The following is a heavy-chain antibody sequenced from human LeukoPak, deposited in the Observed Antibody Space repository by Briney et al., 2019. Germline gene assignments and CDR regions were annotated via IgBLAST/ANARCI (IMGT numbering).Heavy chain of an antibody. CDR2: ISSNSANT. CDR3: AKDGTGRGGDCYSDY. Sequence: GGSLRLSCAASGFTFDTYGMSWVRQAPGKGLEWVSSISSNSANTYYADSVKGRFTISRDNSKNTLYLQMNSLGAEDTAVYYCAKDGTGRGGDCYSDYWGQGTLVTVSS. J-gene: IGHJ4*02. V-gene: IGHV3-23*01. D-gene: IGHD2-21*02. CDR1: GFTFDTYG.